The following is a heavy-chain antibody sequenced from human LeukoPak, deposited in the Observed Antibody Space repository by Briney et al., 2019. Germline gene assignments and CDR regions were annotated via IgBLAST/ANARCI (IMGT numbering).Heavy chain of an antibody. D-gene: IGHD2-2*01. CDR1: GFTFSDYW. Sequence: QPGGSLTLSCAASGFTFSDYWMHWVRQAPGKGLVWVSRISSDGSRVTYADSVKGRFTISRDNAKNTLYLQMNSLRAEDTAVYYCAKNVPQPYYYYMDVWGKGTTVTVSS. J-gene: IGHJ6*03. V-gene: IGHV3-74*01. CDR2: ISSDGSRV. CDR3: AKNVPQPYYYYMDV.